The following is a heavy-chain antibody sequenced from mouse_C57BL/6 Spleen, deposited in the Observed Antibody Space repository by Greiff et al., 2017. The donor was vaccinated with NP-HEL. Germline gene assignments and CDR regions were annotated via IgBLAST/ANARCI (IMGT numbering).Heavy chain of an antibody. Sequence: LQQPGAELVMPGASVKLSCKASGYTFTSYWMHWVKQRPGQGLEWIGEIDPSDSYTNYNQKFKGKSTLTVDKSSSTAYMQLSSLTSEDSAVYYCARATVVAGGYYFDYWGQGTTLTVSS. CDR3: ARATVVAGGYYFDY. CDR1: GYTFTSYW. J-gene: IGHJ2*01. V-gene: IGHV1-69*01. CDR2: IDPSDSYT. D-gene: IGHD1-1*01.